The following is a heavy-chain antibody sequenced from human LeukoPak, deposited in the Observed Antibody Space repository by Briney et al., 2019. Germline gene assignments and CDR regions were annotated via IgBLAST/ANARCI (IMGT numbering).Heavy chain of an antibody. Sequence: GASVKVSCKASGYTFTGCYMHWVRQAPGQGLEWMGWINPNSGGTNYAQKFQGRVTMTRDTSISTAYMELSRLRSDDTAVYYCAREDPYYDFWSGSPAFDYWDQGTLVTVSS. CDR1: GYTFTGCY. J-gene: IGHJ4*02. CDR2: INPNSGGT. D-gene: IGHD3-3*01. CDR3: AREDPYYDFWSGSPAFDY. V-gene: IGHV1-2*02.